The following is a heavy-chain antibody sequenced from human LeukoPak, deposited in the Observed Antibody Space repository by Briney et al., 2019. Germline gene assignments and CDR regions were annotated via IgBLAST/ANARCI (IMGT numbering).Heavy chain of an antibody. CDR1: GGSFSGYY. D-gene: IGHD3-10*01. CDR3: ARTPHYGSGSYG. CDR2: INHSGST. Sequence: SETLSLTCAVYGGSFSGYYWSWIRQPPGKGLEWIGEINHSGSTNYNPSLKSRVTISVDTSKNQFSLKLSSVTAADTAVYYCARTPHYGSGSYGWGQGTLVTVSS. J-gene: IGHJ4*02. V-gene: IGHV4-34*01.